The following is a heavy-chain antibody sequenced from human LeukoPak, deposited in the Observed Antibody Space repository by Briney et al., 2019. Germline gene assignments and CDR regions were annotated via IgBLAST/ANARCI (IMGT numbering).Heavy chain of an antibody. CDR2: IYYSGNT. D-gene: IGHD3-10*01. V-gene: IGHV4-39*07. CDR1: GGSISSSSYY. CDR3: ARGLLWFGDPDYFDY. J-gene: IGHJ4*02. Sequence: SETLSLTCTVSGGSISSSSYYWGWIRQPPGKRLEWIGNIYYSGNTYYNPSLKSRVTISVDTSKNQFSLKLSSVTAADTAVYYCARGLLWFGDPDYFDYWGQGTLVTVSS.